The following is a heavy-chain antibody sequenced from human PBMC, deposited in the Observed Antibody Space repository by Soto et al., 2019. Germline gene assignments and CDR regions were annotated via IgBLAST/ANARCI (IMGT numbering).Heavy chain of an antibody. CDR3: TRVMITFGGVIVNPDAFDI. V-gene: IGHV3-49*03. J-gene: IGHJ3*02. CDR1: GFTFGDYA. Sequence: GGSLRLSCTASGFTFGDYAMSWLRQAPGKGLEWVGFIRSKAYGGTTEYAASVKGRFTISRDDSKSIAYLQMNSLKTEDTAVYYCTRVMITFGGVIVNPDAFDIWGQGTMVTVSS. D-gene: IGHD3-16*02. CDR2: IRSKAYGGTT.